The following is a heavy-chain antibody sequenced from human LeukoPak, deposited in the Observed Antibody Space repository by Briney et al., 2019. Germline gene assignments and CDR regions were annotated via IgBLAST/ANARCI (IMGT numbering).Heavy chain of an antibody. Sequence: GGSLRLSCTASAFAFSNHAMSWVRQAPGKGLEWVSSISISGGTTYYTDSVKGRFAISRENSKSTLYLQMNNLRADDTAVYYCANEIRPNDYWGQGTLVTVSS. D-gene: IGHD4-17*01. CDR2: ISISGGTT. CDR3: ANEIRPNDY. J-gene: IGHJ4*02. V-gene: IGHV3-23*01. CDR1: AFAFSNHA.